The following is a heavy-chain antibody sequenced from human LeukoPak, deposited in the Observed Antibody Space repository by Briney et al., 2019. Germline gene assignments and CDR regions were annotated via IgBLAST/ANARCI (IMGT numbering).Heavy chain of an antibody. J-gene: IGHJ3*02. V-gene: IGHV3-20*04. CDR1: GFTFDDYG. CDR3: ARVTYYYDSSGYYYGAFDI. D-gene: IGHD3-22*01. Sequence: PGGSLRLSCAASGFTFDDYGMSWVRQAPGKGLEWVSGINWNGGSTGYADSVKGRFTISRDNAKNSLYLQMNSLRAEDTALYYCARVTYYYDSSGYYYGAFDIWGQGTMVTVSS. CDR2: INWNGGST.